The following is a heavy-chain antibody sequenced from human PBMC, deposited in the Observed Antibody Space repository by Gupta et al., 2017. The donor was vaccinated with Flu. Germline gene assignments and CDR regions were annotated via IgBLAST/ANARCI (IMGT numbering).Heavy chain of an antibody. CDR2: IDWDDDK. Sequence: QVTLRESGPALVKPTQTLTLTCTFSGFSLSTSGMCVSWIRQPPGKALEWLALIDWDDDKYYSTSLKTRLTISKDTSKNQVVLTMTNMDPVDTATYYCARMSSDYDYVWGSLLRRGWFDPWGQGTLVTVSS. V-gene: IGHV2-70*01. CDR1: GFSLSTSGMC. D-gene: IGHD3-16*01. CDR3: ARMSSDYDYVWGSLLRRGWFDP. J-gene: IGHJ5*02.